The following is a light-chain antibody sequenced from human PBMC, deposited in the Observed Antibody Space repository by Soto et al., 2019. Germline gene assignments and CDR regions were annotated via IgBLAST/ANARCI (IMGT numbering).Light chain of an antibody. J-gene: IGLJ2*01. V-gene: IGLV4-69*01. CDR1: SGHSNYA. CDR3: QTRATGIQI. Sequence: QSVLTQSPSASASLGASVKLTCTLSSGHSNYAIAWHQQQPEKGPRYLMKINSDGSHTKGDGIPDRFSGSSSGAERYLTISSLQSEDEADYYCQTRATGIQIFGGGTKLTVL. CDR2: INSDGSH.